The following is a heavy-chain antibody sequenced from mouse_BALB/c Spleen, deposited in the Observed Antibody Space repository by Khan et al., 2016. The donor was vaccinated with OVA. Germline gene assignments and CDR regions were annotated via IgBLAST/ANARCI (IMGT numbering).Heavy chain of an antibody. CDR1: GYTFTNYG. CDR3: TRGASYWYFDV. CDR2: INTYTGEP. Sequence: QIQLVQSGPELKKPGETVKISCKASGYTFTNYGMNWVKQAPGKGLKWMGWINTYTGEPTYTDDFKGRFAFSLETSASTAYLPMNNLKNEDMATYFCTRGASYWYFDVWGAGTTVTVSS. J-gene: IGHJ1*01. V-gene: IGHV9-1*02.